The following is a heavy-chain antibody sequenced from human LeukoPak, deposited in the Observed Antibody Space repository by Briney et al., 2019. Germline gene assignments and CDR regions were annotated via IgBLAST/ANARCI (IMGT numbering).Heavy chain of an antibody. V-gene: IGHV3-53*01. Sequence: GGSLRLSCAASGFTVSSNYMSWVRQAPGKGLEWVSVIYSGGSTYYADSVKGRFTISRDNSKNTLYLQMNSQRPEDTAVYYCARVYGVNFDYWGQGTLVTVSS. J-gene: IGHJ4*02. CDR3: ARVYGVNFDY. CDR1: GFTVSSNY. CDR2: IYSGGST. D-gene: IGHD4-17*01.